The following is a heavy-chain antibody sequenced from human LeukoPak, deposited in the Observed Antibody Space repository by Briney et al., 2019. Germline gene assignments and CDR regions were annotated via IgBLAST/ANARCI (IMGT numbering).Heavy chain of an antibody. CDR2: IYSGGST. D-gene: IGHD5-18*01. CDR3: ARDPIHDY. V-gene: IGHV3-53*01. J-gene: IGHJ4*02. CDR1: GFTVSSNC. Sequence: PGGSLRLSCAASGFTVSSNCMNWVRQAPGKGLEWVSVIYSGGSTYYADSVKGRFTISRDNSKNTLYLQMNSLRAEDTAVYYCARDPIHDYWGQGTLVTVSS.